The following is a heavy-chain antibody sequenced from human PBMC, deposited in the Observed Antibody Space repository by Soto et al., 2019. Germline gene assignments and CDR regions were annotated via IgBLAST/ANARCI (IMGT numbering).Heavy chain of an antibody. D-gene: IGHD6-19*01. V-gene: IGHV1-18*01. J-gene: IGHJ6*02. CDR1: GYTFTSYG. Sequence: ASVKVSCKASGYTFTSYGISWVRQAPGQGLEWMGWISAYNGNTNYAQKLQGRVTMTTDTSTSTAYMELRSLRSDDTAVYYCATSSGCPGNCYYYGMDVWGQGTTVTVSS. CDR3: ATSSGCPGNCYYYGMDV. CDR2: ISAYNGNT.